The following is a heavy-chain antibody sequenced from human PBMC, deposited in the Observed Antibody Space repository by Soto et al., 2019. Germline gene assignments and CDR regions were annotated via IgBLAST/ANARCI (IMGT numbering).Heavy chain of an antibody. CDR1: GFTFSSYA. V-gene: IGHV3-30-3*01. J-gene: IGHJ4*02. Sequence: QVQLVESGGGVVQPGRSLRLSCAASGFTFSSYAMHWVRQAPGKGLEWVAVISYDGSNKYYADSVKGRFTISRDNSKNTLYLQMNSLRAEDTAVYYGARDHWELDAFDYWGQGTLVTVSS. CDR3: ARDHWELDAFDY. D-gene: IGHD1-26*01. CDR2: ISYDGSNK.